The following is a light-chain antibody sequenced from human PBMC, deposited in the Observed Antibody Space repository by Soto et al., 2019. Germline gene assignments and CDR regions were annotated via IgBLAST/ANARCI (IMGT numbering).Light chain of an antibody. V-gene: IGKV1-5*03. CDR3: QQYHSYSPYT. CDR2: KAS. J-gene: IGKJ2*01. CDR1: QSISTS. Sequence: DIQMTQSPSTLSASVGDRVTITCRASQSISTSLAWYQHKPGKAPRLLIYKASSLETGVSSRFTGSGSGTEFTLTISSLQPDEFATYYCQQYHSYSPYTFGQGTKLEI.